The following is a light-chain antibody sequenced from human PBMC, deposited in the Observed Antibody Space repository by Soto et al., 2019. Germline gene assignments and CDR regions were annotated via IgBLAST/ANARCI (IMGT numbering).Light chain of an antibody. CDR3: QQYGSSPPWT. CDR2: GAS. V-gene: IGKV3-20*01. Sequence: EIVFTQSPVTLSLSPGERATLSCRASQSVSSSYLAWYQQKPGQAPRLLIDGASSRATGIPDRFSGSGSGTDFTLTISRMEPEDFAVYYCQQYGSSPPWTFGQGTKVDI. CDR1: QSVSSSY. J-gene: IGKJ1*01.